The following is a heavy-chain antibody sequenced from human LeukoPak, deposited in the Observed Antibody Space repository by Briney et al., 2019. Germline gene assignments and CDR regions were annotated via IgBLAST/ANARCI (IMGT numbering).Heavy chain of an antibody. V-gene: IGHV3-30*02. J-gene: IGHJ4*02. Sequence: GGSLRLSCAASGLTFSNFPMHWVRQPPGKGLEWVALIQDDGATTNYADSVRGRFTISRDNSKSTVYLQMNSLKPDDTAVYYCAAQSITLVVVISPFDYWGQGTLVTVSS. D-gene: IGHD3-22*01. CDR1: GLTFSNFP. CDR3: AAQSITLVVVISPFDY. CDR2: IQDDGATT.